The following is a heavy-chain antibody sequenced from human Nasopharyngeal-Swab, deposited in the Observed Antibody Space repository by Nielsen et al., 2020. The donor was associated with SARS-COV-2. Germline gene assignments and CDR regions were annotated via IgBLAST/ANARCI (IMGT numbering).Heavy chain of an antibody. CDR1: GYTFTSYY. V-gene: IGHV1-46*01. D-gene: IGHD3-22*01. CDR3: AGDAATMIVGLNWFDP. CDR2: INPSGGST. J-gene: IGHJ5*02. Sequence: ASVKVSCKASGYTFTSYYMHWVRQAPGQGLEWMGIINPSGGSTSYAQKFQGRVTMTTDTSTSTAYMELRSLRSDDTAVYYCAGDAATMIVGLNWFDPWGQGTLVTVSS.